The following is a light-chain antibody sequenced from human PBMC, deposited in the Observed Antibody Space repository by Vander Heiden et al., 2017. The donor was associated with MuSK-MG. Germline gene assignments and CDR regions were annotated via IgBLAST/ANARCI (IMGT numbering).Light chain of an antibody. J-gene: IGKJ1*01. CDR2: DAS. CDR3: QQRYNWPKT. V-gene: IGKV3-11*01. CDR1: QRISSY. Sequence: EIVLTQSPATLSFSPGGRATLSCRASQRISSYLAWYQQKPGQAPRLLIYDASTRATGIPARFSGSGSGTDFTLTISSLEPEDFAVYYCQQRYNWPKTFGQGTKLEIK.